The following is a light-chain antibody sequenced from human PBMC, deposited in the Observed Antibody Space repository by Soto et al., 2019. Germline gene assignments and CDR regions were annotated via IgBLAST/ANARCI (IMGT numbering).Light chain of an antibody. V-gene: IGKV3-15*01. J-gene: IGKJ1*01. CDR1: QSVSRI. CDR2: GAS. Sequence: EIVMTQSPATLSVSPGERTTLSCRASQSVSRILAWYQQKPGQAPRLLIYGASPRATGIPVSFSGSRSGTEFTLTISSLQSEDFAIYYCQQYDKWPPTFGQGTKVEIK. CDR3: QQYDKWPPT.